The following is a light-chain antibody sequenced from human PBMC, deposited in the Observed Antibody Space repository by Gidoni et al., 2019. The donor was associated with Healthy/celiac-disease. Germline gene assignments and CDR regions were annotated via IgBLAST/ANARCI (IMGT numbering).Light chain of an antibody. V-gene: IGKV3-11*01. Sequence: EIVLTHPSATLSFSPGERAILSCRASQSVSSYLSWHQQKHGPAPRLHIYDSSHRATGTPARLSGSGSGTDFALTISSIGPEDFAVYYCQQRSNWPPSITFGQGTRLEIK. J-gene: IGKJ5*01. CDR1: QSVSSY. CDR3: QQRSNWPPSIT. CDR2: DSS.